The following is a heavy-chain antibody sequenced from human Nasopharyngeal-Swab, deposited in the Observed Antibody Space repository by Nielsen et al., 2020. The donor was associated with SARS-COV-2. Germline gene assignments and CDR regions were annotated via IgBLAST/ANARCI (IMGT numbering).Heavy chain of an antibody. J-gene: IGHJ6*03. V-gene: IGHV4-34*01. CDR1: GGSISSYY. CDR3: ARGLITMVRGVIIIGYYYYYMDV. D-gene: IGHD3-10*01. Sequence: SETLSLTCTVSGGSISSYYWSWIRQPPGKGLEWIGEINHSGSTNYNPSLKSRVTISVDTSKNQFSLKLSSVTAADTAVYYCARGLITMVRGVIIIGYYYYYMDVWGKGTTVTVSS. CDR2: INHSGST.